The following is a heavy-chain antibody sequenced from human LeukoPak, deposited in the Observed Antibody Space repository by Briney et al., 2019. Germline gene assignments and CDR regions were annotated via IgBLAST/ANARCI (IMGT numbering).Heavy chain of an antibody. Sequence: PSETLSLTCAVYGGSFSGYYWSWIRQPPGKGLEWIGYIYYSGSTNYNPSLKSRVTISVDTSKNQFSLKLSSVTAADTAVYYCARHGIVGATGLDYWGQGTLVTVSS. CDR2: IYYSGST. CDR3: ARHGIVGATGLDY. J-gene: IGHJ4*02. CDR1: GGSFSGYY. D-gene: IGHD1-26*01. V-gene: IGHV4-59*08.